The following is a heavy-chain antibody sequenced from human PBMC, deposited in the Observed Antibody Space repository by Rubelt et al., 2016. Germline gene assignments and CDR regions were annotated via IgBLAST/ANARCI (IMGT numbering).Heavy chain of an antibody. Sequence: QLQLQESGPGLVKSSETLSLTCAISGASVSSNSAGWNWIRQSPSRGLEWLGRTYYRSKWYNDYAVSVKTRMTINPDTSKKQFSLQLKSVTPEDTAVYYCARGASHNFDYWGQGTLVTVSS. CDR2: TYYRSKWYN. D-gene: IGHD5-12*01. CDR3: ARGASHNFDY. V-gene: IGHV6-1*01. J-gene: IGHJ4*02. CDR1: GASVSSNSAG.